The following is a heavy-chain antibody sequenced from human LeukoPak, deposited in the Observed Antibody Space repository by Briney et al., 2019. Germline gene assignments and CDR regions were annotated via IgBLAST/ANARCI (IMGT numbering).Heavy chain of an antibody. V-gene: IGHV3-23*01. CDR2: ISGSGGST. D-gene: IGHD2-21*02. CDR1: GFTFSSYA. CDR3: AKFGTVVVTAIDY. Sequence: GGSLRLSCAASGFTFSSYAMSWVRQAPGRGLEWVSAISGSGGSTYYADSVKGRFTISRDNSKNTLYLQMNSLRAEDTAVYYCAKFGTVVVTAIDYWGQGTLVTVSS. J-gene: IGHJ4*02.